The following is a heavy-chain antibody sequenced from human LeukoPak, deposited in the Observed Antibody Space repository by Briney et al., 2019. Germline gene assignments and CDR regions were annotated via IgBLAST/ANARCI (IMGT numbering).Heavy chain of an antibody. CDR2: ISAYNGNT. D-gene: IGHD3-22*01. Sequence: ASVTVSCKASGYTFTSYGISWVRQAPGQGLEWMGWISAYNGNTNYAQKLQGRVTMTTDTSTSTAYMELRSLRSDDTAVYYCARDARNYDSSGYLYYYYYGMDVWGQGTTVTVSS. J-gene: IGHJ6*02. CDR3: ARDARNYDSSGYLYYYYYGMDV. CDR1: GYTFTSYG. V-gene: IGHV1-18*01.